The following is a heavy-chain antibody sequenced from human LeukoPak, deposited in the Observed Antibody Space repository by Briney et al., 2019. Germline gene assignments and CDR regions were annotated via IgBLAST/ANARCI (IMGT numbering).Heavy chain of an antibody. D-gene: IGHD3-10*01. CDR3: ARDSGTTGEVKFDP. CDR2: ISGSGAI. CDR1: GGSIHSY. V-gene: IGHV4-4*07. J-gene: IGHJ5*02. Sequence: SETLSLTCTVSGGSIHSYWSWIRQPAGKGLEWIGRISGSGAITYNPALQSRLTISIDTSKNQFSLKLMSVTAADTAVYYCARDSGTTGEVKFDPWGQGTLVTVSS.